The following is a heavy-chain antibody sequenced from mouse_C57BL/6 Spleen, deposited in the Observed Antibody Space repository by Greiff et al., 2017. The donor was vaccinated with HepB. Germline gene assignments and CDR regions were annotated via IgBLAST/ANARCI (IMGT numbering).Heavy chain of an antibody. CDR1: GYTFPSYW. D-gene: IGHD4-1*01. CDR3: ARDGITGTSWYFDV. CDR2: IYPGSGRT. J-gene: IGHJ1*03. V-gene: IGHV1-55*01. Sequence: QVQLQQPGAELVKPGASVKMSCKASGYTFPSYWITWVKQRPGQGLEWIGDIYPGSGRTNYNEKFKSKATLTVDTSSSTDYMQLSSLTSEDSAVYYCARDGITGTSWYFDVWGTGTTVTVSS.